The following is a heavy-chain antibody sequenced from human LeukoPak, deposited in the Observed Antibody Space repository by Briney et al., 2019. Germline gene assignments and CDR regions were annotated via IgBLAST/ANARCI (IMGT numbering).Heavy chain of an antibody. CDR3: ARVSSVTGLDY. CDR1: GYSFTGYY. Sequence: ASVKVSCKASGYSFTGYYVHWVRQAPGQGLEWMGWINPNSGATDYAQNFQGRVTMTRDTSISTAYMEVSRLRSDDTAVYYCARVSSVTGLDYWGQGTLVTVSS. D-gene: IGHD1-14*01. J-gene: IGHJ4*02. CDR2: INPNSGAT. V-gene: IGHV1-2*02.